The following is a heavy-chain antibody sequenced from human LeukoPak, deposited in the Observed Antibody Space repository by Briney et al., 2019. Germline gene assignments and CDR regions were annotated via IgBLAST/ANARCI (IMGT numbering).Heavy chain of an antibody. D-gene: IGHD1-20*01. CDR2: IIPILGIA. J-gene: IGHJ4*02. CDR1: GGTFSSYA. V-gene: IGHV1-69*04. Sequence: SVKVSCKASGGTFSSYAISWVRQAPGQGLEWMGRIIPILGIANYAQKFQGRVTITADKSTSTAYMELSSLRSEDTAVYYCARGGRYNWNDYWGQGTLVTVSS. CDR3: ARGGRYNWNDY.